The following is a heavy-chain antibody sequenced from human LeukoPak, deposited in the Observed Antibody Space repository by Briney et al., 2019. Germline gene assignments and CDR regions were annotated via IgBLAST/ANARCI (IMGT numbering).Heavy chain of an antibody. CDR3: ARRPITPDYYYMDV. CDR2: ISYDGSNK. Sequence: GGSLRLSCAASGFTFSSYGMHWVRQAPGKGLEWVAVISYDGSNKYYADSVKGRFTISRDNSKNTLYLQMNSLRAEDTAVYYCARRPITPDYYYMDVWGKGTTVTVSS. D-gene: IGHD4-23*01. J-gene: IGHJ6*03. V-gene: IGHV3-30*03. CDR1: GFTFSSYG.